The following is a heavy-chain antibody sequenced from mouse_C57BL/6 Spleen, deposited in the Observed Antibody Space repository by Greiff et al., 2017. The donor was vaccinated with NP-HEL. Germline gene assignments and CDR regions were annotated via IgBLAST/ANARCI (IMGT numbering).Heavy chain of an antibody. CDR3: TRDRYYGSRGYYYAMDY. CDR2: ISSGGDYI. V-gene: IGHV5-9-1*02. J-gene: IGHJ4*01. Sequence: EVMLVESGEGLVKPGGSLKLSCAASGFTFSSYAMSWVRQTPEKRLEWVAYISSGGDYIYYADTVKGRFTISRDNARNTLYLQMSSLKSEDTAMYYCTRDRYYGSRGYYYAMDYWGQGTSVTVSS. D-gene: IGHD1-1*01. CDR1: GFTFSSYA.